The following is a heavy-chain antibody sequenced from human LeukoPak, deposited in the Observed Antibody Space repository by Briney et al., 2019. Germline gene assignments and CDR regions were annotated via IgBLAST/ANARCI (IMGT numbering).Heavy chain of an antibody. V-gene: IGHV3-21*01. J-gene: IGHJ4*02. CDR1: GFTFSSYS. CDR3: ARDQKLLWLGESPFDY. Sequence: GGSLRLSCAASGFTFSSYSMTWVRQAPGKGLEWVSSISSSSSYIYYADSVKGRFTISRDNAKNSLYLQMNSLRAEDTAVYYCARDQKLLWLGESPFDYWGQGTLVTVSS. CDR2: ISSSSSYI. D-gene: IGHD3-10*01.